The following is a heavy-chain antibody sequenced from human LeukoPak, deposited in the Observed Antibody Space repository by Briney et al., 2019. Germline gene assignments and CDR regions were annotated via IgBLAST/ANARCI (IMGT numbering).Heavy chain of an antibody. CDR2: ISYDGSNK. CDR3: AKGGSSGSYFLWTVSAYFDY. CDR1: GFTFSSYG. Sequence: GRSLRLSCAASGFTFSSYGMHWVRQAPGKGLEWVAVISYDGSNKYYADSVKGRFTISRDNSKNTLYLQMNSLRAEDTAVYYCAKGGSSGSYFLWTVSAYFDYWGQGTLVTVSS. V-gene: IGHV3-30*18. D-gene: IGHD1-26*01. J-gene: IGHJ4*02.